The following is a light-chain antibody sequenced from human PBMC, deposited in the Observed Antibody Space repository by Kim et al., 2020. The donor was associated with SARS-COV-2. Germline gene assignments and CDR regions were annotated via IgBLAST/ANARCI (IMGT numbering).Light chain of an antibody. CDR1: QSVSNC. J-gene: IGKJ4*01. V-gene: IGKV3-11*01. Sequence: PGERATLSCRASQSVSNCLAWYQQKPGQAPRLLISDASNRATGIPARFSGSGSGTDFTLTISSLEPEDFAVYYCQQRGNWPSLTFGGGTKVDIK. CDR3: QQRGNWPSLT. CDR2: DAS.